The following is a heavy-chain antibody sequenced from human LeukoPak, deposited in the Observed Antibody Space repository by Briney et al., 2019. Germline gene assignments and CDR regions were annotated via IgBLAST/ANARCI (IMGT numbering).Heavy chain of an antibody. D-gene: IGHD3-9*01. J-gene: IGHJ4*02. CDR1: GYTFTSYG. Sequence: ASVKVSCKASGYTFTSYGISWVRQAPGQGLEWMGWISAYNGNTNYAQKLQGRVTMTTDTSTSTAYIELRSLRSDDTAVYYCARADYDILTGSRQIDYWGQGTLVTVSS. CDR2: ISAYNGNT. V-gene: IGHV1-18*01. CDR3: ARADYDILTGSRQIDY.